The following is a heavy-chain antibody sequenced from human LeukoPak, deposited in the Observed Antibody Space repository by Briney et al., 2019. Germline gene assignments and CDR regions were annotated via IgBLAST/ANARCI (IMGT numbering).Heavy chain of an antibody. CDR1: GFTFSNYA. CDR3: ARDKRWQFNTNAHGWFDS. J-gene: IGHJ5*01. D-gene: IGHD2-15*01. CDR2: ISGGGDRS. V-gene: IGHV3-23*01. Sequence: HPGGSLRLSCVVSGFTFSNYAMNWVRQAPGKGLEWVSSISGGGDRSYYADSVKGRFTISRDNSKNTVYLQMNSLRAEDTAIYYCARDKRWQFNTNAHGWFDSCGQGTLVTVSS.